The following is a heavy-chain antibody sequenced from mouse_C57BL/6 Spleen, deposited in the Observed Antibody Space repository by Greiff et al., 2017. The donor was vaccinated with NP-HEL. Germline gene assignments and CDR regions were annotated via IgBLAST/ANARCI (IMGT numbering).Heavy chain of an antibody. CDR1: GFNIKDDY. J-gene: IGHJ2*01. CDR3: TTFTTVVATRGLCDY. CDR2: IDPENGDT. V-gene: IGHV14-4*01. D-gene: IGHD1-1*01. Sequence: VQLQQSGAELVRPGASVKLSCTASGFNIKDDYMHWVKQRPEQGLEWIGWIDPENGDTEYASKFQGKATITADTSSNTAYLQLSSLTSEDTAVYYCTTFTTVVATRGLCDYWGQGTTLTVSS.